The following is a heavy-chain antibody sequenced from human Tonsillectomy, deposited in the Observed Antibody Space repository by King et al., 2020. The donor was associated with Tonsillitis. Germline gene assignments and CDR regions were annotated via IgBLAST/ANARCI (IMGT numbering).Heavy chain of an antibody. CDR3: ARGFV. CDR1: GRSISSAYY. Sequence: QLQESGPGLVKPSETLSLTCTVSGRSISSAYYWGWFRQPPGKGLEWIASLYHIGSTFYNPSLNSRVTISVDTSKKQLSLKLSSVTAADTAGYYCARGFVWGQGTAVTVSS. J-gene: IGHJ6*02. V-gene: IGHV4-38-2*02. CDR2: LYHIGST.